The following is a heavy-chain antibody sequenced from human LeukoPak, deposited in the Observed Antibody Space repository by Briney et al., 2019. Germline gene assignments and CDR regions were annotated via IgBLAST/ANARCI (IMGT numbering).Heavy chain of an antibody. V-gene: IGHV4-4*02. Sequence: SETLSLTCAVSGGSISSSNWWSWVRQPPGKGLEWIGEIYHSGSTNYNPSLKSRVTMSVDKSKNQFSLKLSSVTAADTAVYYCRRGSSWYGGPDYWGQGTLVTVSS. D-gene: IGHD6-13*01. J-gene: IGHJ4*02. CDR2: IYHSGST. CDR3: RRGSSWYGGPDY. CDR1: GGSISSSNW.